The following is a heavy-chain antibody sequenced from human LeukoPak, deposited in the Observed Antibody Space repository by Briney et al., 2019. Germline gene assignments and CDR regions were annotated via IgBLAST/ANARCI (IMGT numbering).Heavy chain of an antibody. V-gene: IGHV3-30*18. CDR2: ISYDGSNK. Sequence: GGSLRLSCAASGFTLSTYAMHWVRQAPGKGLEWVAVISYDGSNKYYADSVKGRFTISRDNSKNTLYLQMNSLRAEDTAVYYCAKSDTAMDYFDYWGQGTLVTVSS. D-gene: IGHD5-18*01. J-gene: IGHJ4*02. CDR1: GFTLSTYA. CDR3: AKSDTAMDYFDY.